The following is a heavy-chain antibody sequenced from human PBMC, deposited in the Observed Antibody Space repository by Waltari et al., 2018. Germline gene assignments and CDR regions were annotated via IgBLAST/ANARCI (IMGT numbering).Heavy chain of an antibody. D-gene: IGHD2-15*01. CDR1: GYTFTGYY. Sequence: QVQLVQSGAEVKKPGASVKVSCKASGYTFTGYYMHWVRQAPGQGLEWMGWINPKSGGTNYAQKFQGRVTMTRDTSISTAYMELSRLRSDDTAVYYCARLDIVVVVADYWGQGTLVTVSS. J-gene: IGHJ4*01. CDR2: INPKSGGT. V-gene: IGHV1-2*02. CDR3: ARLDIVVVVADY.